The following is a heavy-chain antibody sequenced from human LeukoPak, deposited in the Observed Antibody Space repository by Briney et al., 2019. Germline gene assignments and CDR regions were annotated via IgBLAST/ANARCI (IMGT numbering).Heavy chain of an antibody. V-gene: IGHV4-61*02. CDR2: LFSSGTT. CDR1: GGSFSSGDYC. Sequence: PSETLSLTCTVSGGSFSSGDYCWNWHRQTAGRGREGVGRLFSSGTTNYHPSLKRRLTISGDTSNNQFSLKLPSVTAADTAVYYCARLKLHFDFSTGNHYYFHSWGQGTLVSVSS. J-gene: IGHJ4*01. D-gene: IGHD3/OR15-3a*01. CDR3: ARLKLHFDFSTGNHYYFHS.